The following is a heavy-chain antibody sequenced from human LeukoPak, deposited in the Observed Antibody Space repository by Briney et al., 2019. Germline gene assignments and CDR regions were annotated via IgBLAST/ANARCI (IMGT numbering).Heavy chain of an antibody. CDR1: GGSISSSSYY. J-gene: IGHJ3*02. CDR3: ARRPWWDYELDAFDI. V-gene: IGHV4-39*01. Sequence: PSETLSLTCTVSGGSISSSSYYWGWIRQPPGKGLEWIGSIYYSGSTYYNPSLKSRVTISVDTSKNQFPLKLSSVTAADTAVYYCARRPWWDYELDAFDIWGQGTMVTVSS. D-gene: IGHD2-15*01. CDR2: IYYSGST.